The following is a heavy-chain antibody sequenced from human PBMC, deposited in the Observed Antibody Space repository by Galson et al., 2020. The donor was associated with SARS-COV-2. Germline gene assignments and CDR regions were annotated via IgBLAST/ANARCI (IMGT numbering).Heavy chain of an antibody. CDR3: ATTRSGPYYYGSSGTGVHWFDP. V-gene: IGHV1-24*01. J-gene: IGHJ5*02. D-gene: IGHD3-22*01. CDR2: FDPEDGET. Sequence: ASVKVSCKVSGYTLTELSMHWVRQAPGKGLEWMGGFDPEDGETIYAQKFQGRVTMTEDTSTDTAYMELSSLRSEDTAVYYCATTRSGPYYYGSSGTGVHWFDPWGQGTLVTVSS. CDR1: GYTLTELS.